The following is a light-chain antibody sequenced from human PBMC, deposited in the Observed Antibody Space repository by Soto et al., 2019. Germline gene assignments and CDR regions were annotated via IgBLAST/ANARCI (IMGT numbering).Light chain of an antibody. J-gene: IGLJ2*01. V-gene: IGLV2-11*01. CDR3: CSYAGSYTLV. Sequence: QSALTQPRSVSGSPGQSFTISATGTSRDIGDSNYVSWYQQHPGKAPKLLIYDVTRRPSGVPDRFSGSKSGNTASLTISGLQAEDEADYFCCSYAGSYTLVFGGGTKLTVL. CDR1: SRDIGDSNY. CDR2: DVT.